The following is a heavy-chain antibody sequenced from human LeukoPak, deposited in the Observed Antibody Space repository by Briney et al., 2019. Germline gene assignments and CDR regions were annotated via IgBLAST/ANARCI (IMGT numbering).Heavy chain of an antibody. V-gene: IGHV3-23*01. J-gene: IGHJ4*02. Sequence: GGSLRLSCAASGFTFSAYAMSWVRQAPGKGLEWVLTISGSAGSTYYADSVKGRFTISRDNSKNTQYMQMNSLRAEDTAVYYCARNGYYDSSGYYLFDYWGQGTLVTVSS. CDR1: GFTFSAYA. CDR2: ISGSAGST. D-gene: IGHD3-22*01. CDR3: ARNGYYDSSGYYLFDY.